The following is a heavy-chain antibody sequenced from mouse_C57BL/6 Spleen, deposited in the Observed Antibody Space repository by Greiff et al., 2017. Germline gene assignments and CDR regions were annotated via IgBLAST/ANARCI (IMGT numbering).Heavy chain of an antibody. Sequence: VQLQQSGAELVRPGASVKLSCTASGFNIKDYYMHWVKQRPEQGLEWIGRIDPEDGDTEYASKFPGKATMTADTSSNTAYLQLSSLTSEATAVYYCTTESSGYVDYWGQGTTLTVSS. D-gene: IGHD3-2*02. CDR1: GFNIKDYY. V-gene: IGHV14-1*01. J-gene: IGHJ2*01. CDR3: TTESSGYVDY. CDR2: IDPEDGDT.